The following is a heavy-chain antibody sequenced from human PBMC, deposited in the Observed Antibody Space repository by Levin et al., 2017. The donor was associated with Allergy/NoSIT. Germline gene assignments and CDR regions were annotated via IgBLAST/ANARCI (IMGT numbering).Heavy chain of an antibody. CDR3: ARLPDVLLWPHRGWFDP. Sequence: ASVKVSCKASGYTFTSYGISWVRQAPGQGLEWMGWISAYNGNTNYAQKLQGRVTMTTDTSTSTAYMELRSLRSDDTAVYYCARLPDVLLWPHRGWFDPWGQGTLVTVSS. V-gene: IGHV1-18*01. J-gene: IGHJ5*02. CDR2: ISAYNGNT. D-gene: IGHD3-10*01. CDR1: GYTFTSYG.